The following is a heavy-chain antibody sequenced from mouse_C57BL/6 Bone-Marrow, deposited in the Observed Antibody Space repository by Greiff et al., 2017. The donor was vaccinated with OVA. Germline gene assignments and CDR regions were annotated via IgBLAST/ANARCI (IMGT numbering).Heavy chain of an antibody. D-gene: IGHD1-1*01. CDR2: IYPGNGDT. CDR3: ARKRGGYGAYYFDY. V-gene: IGHV1-12*01. J-gene: IGHJ2*01. CDR1: GYTFTSYN. Sequence: LQQSGAELVRPGASVKMSCKASGYTFTSYNMHWVKQTPRQGLEWIGAIYPGNGDTSYNQKFKGKATLTVDKSSSTAYMQLSSLTSEDSAVYFCARKRGGYGAYYFDYWGQGTTLTVSS.